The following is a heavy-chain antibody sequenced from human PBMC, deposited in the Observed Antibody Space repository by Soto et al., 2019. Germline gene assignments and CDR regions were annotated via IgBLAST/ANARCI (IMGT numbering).Heavy chain of an antibody. CDR2: IKSETDGGTA. Sequence: ESGGGLVKPGGSLRLSCAASGFTFSEAWMSWVRQAPGKGLEWVGRIKSETDGGTADYAAPVKGRFSISRDDSRSTVYLEMDSLQPEDTAVYYCQYYYDSSGVPRFDYWGQGTLVTVSS. CDR3: QYYYDSSGVPRFDY. J-gene: IGHJ4*02. D-gene: IGHD3-22*01. CDR1: GFTFSEAW. V-gene: IGHV3-15*01.